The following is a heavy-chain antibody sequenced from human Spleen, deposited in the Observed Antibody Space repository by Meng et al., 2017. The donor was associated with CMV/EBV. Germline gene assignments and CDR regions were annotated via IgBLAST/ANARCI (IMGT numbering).Heavy chain of an antibody. D-gene: IGHD6-6*01. Sequence: SVKVSCKTSGYNFTYYGISWVRQAPGQGLEWMGGIIPIFGTANYAQKFQGRVTITTDESTSTAYMELSSLRSEDTAVYYCAAKHLEYSSSSGYYYYYGMDVWSQGTTVTVSS. CDR1: GYNFTYYG. V-gene: IGHV1-69*05. CDR2: IIPIFGTA. CDR3: AAKHLEYSSSSGYYYYYGMDV. J-gene: IGHJ6*02.